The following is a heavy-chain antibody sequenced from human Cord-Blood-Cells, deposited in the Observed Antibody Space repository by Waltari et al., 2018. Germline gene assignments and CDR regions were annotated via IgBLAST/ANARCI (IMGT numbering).Heavy chain of an antibody. CDR1: GYSISSGYY. J-gene: IGHJ4*02. D-gene: IGHD6-6*01. CDR2: IYHSGST. V-gene: IGHV4-38-2*02. CDR3: ARGGAARPVDY. Sequence: QVQLQESGPGLVKPSETLSLTCTVSGYSISSGYYWGWIRQPPGKGLEWIGSIYHSGSTYYNPSLKSRVTISVDTSKSQFSLKLSSVTAADTAVYYCARGGAARPVDYWGQGTLVTVSS.